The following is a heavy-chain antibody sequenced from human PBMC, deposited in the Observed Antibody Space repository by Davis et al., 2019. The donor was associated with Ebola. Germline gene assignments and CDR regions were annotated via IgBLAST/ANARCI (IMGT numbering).Heavy chain of an antibody. CDR3: AIGVRGVIIDYGMDV. D-gene: IGHD3-10*01. Sequence: MPSETLSLTCTVSGGSISSYYWGWIRQPPGKGLEWIGNMYYSGSTYYNPSLKSRVTISVDTSKNQFSLKLSSVTAADTAVYYCAIGVRGVIIDYGMDVWGQGTTVTVSS. CDR1: GGSISSYY. J-gene: IGHJ6*02. V-gene: IGHV4-39*01. CDR2: MYYSGST.